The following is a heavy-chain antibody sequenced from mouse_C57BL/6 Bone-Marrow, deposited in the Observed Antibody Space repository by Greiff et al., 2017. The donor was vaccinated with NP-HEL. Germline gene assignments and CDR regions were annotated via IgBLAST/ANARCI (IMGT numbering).Heavy chain of an antibody. Sequence: EVKLQESGAELVKPGASVKLSCTASGFNIKDYYMHWVKQRTEQGLEWIGRIDPEDGETKYAPKFQGKATITADTSSNTAYLQLSSLKSEDTAVYYCARYAQNSQSPLLAWFAYWGQGTLVTVSA. D-gene: IGHD1-1*01. V-gene: IGHV14-2*01. CDR2: IDPEDGET. CDR3: ARYAQNSQSPLLAWFAY. J-gene: IGHJ3*01. CDR1: GFNIKDYY.